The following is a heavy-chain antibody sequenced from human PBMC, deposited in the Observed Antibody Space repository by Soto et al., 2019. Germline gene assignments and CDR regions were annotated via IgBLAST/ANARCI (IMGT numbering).Heavy chain of an antibody. Sequence: PGGSLRLSCAASGFTFSSFAMMWVRQAPGKGLERVSTISGSGGSTHYADSVKGRFTISRDNSKNTLYLQMNSLRAEDTAVYYCTKAGSGSQSYYLFHYWGQGTLVTVSS. J-gene: IGHJ4*02. CDR1: GFTFSSFA. V-gene: IGHV3-23*01. D-gene: IGHD3-10*01. CDR2: ISGSGGST. CDR3: TKAGSGSQSYYLFHY.